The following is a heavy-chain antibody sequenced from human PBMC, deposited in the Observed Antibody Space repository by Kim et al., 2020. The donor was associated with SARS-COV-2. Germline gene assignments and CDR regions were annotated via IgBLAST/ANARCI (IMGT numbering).Heavy chain of an antibody. V-gene: IGHV5-51*01. CDR2: IYPDDSDT. J-gene: IGHJ4*02. Sequence: GASLKISCKGSGYSFSNYWIAWVRQMPGKGLEWMGVIYPDDSDTRYSAAFQGQVTISADKSSNTAYLRLKASDSALYYCARRGRGGDLDYWGQGTLVTVSS. CDR3: ARRGRGGDLDY. CDR1: GYSFSNYW. D-gene: IGHD4-17*01.